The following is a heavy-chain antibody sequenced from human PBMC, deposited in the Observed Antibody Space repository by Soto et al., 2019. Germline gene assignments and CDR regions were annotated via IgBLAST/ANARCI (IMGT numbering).Heavy chain of an antibody. CDR1: GGTFSSYA. CDR2: IIPIFGTA. Sequence: SVKVSCKASGGTFSSYAISWVRQAPGQGLEWMGGIIPIFGTANYAQKFQGRVTITADKSTSTAYMELSSLRSEDTAVYYCARREVTGGPAYYYYGMEVWGQGTTVTV. V-gene: IGHV1-69*06. CDR3: ARREVTGGPAYYYYGMEV. D-gene: IGHD1-1*01. J-gene: IGHJ6*02.